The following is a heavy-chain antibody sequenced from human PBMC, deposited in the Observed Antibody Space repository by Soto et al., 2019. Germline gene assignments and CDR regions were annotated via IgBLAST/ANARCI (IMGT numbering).Heavy chain of an antibody. CDR3: ARDRVVGATTSYYYYGMDV. V-gene: IGHV1-69*01. CDR1: GGTFSSYA. CDR2: IIPIFGTA. D-gene: IGHD1-26*01. J-gene: IGHJ6*02. Sequence: QVQLVQSGAEVKKPGSSVKVSCTASGGTFSSYAISWMRQAPGQGLEWMGGIIPIFGTANYAQKFQGRVTITADESTSTAYMELSSLRSEDTAVYYCARDRVVGATTSYYYYGMDVWGQGTTVTVSS.